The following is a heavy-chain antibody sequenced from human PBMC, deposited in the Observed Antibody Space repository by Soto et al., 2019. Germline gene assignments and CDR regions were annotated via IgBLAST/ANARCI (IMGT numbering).Heavy chain of an antibody. D-gene: IGHD3-10*01. CDR1: GGTFSSYA. V-gene: IGHV1-69*01. CDR2: IIPIFGTA. CDR3: ARITMVRGVIPN. Sequence: ASVKVSCKASGGTFSSYAISWVRQAPGQGLEWMGGIIPIFGTANYAQKFQGRVRITADESTSTAYMELSSLRSEDTAVYYCARITMVRGVIPNWGQGTLVTVSS. J-gene: IGHJ4*02.